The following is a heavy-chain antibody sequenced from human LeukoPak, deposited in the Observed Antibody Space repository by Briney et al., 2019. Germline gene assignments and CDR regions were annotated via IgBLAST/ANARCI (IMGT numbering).Heavy chain of an antibody. Sequence: PGGSLRLSCAASGFTFTTYWMTWVRQAPGKGLEWVANINQDGSAKYYVDSMKGRFTISRDNAKNSLYLQMNSLRAEDTAVYYCARDRSCGCDYWGQGTLVSVSS. V-gene: IGHV3-7*01. CDR2: INQDGSAK. J-gene: IGHJ4*02. CDR3: ARDRSCGCDY. D-gene: IGHD3-22*01. CDR1: GFTFTTYW.